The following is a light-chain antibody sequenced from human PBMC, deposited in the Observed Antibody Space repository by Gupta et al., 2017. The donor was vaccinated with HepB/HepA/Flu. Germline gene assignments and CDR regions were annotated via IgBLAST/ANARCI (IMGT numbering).Light chain of an antibody. V-gene: IGLV3-19*01. CDR1: SLRSYY. Sequence: SSELTQDPAVSVALGQTVRITCQGDSLRSYYASWYQQKPGQAPVLVIYGKNNRPSGIPDRFSGSSSGNTASLTIKGAQAEDEADYYCNYRDSCSKHVVFGGGTKVTVL. CDR2: GKN. J-gene: IGLJ2*01. CDR3: NYRDSCSKHVV.